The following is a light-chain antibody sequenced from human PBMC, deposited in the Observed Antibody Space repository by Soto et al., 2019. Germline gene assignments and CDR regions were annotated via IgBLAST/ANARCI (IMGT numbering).Light chain of an antibody. CDR2: AVS. CDR1: SSGVGGYNY. V-gene: IGLV2-14*01. CDR3: CSYTVSGTYV. Sequence: QSALPQPASVSRSPGQSTTISFTGTSSGVGGYNYGSWCQQHPGKGTAVMIYAVSNRHSGVSNRFSGSKSGNTATLTISGLQAEDEADYYCCSYTVSGTYVFGTGTKVTVL. J-gene: IGLJ1*01.